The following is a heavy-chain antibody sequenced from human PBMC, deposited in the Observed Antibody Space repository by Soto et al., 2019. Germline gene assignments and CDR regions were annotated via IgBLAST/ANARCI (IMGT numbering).Heavy chain of an antibody. J-gene: IGHJ4*02. CDR3: ARGITMDRGADFDY. Sequence: SAKVSCKACGGTFRSSAISWARQEPGQGLEWMGGIIPIFGTANYAQKFQGRVTITADESTSTAYMELSSLRSEDTAVYYCARGITMDRGADFDYWGQGTLVTVSS. D-gene: IGHD3-10*01. CDR1: GGTFRSSA. V-gene: IGHV1-69*13. CDR2: IIPIFGTA.